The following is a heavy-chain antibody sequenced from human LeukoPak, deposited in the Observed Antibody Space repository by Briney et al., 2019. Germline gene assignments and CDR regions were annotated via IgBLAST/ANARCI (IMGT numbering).Heavy chain of an antibody. V-gene: IGHV3-66*01. D-gene: IGHD3-16*01. CDR3: ARGFGPNAFDI. CDR1: GFTVGSNY. CDR2: IYSGGST. J-gene: IGHJ3*02. Sequence: GGSLRLSCAASGFTVGSNYMSWVRQAPGKWLEWVSVIYSGGSTYYADSVKGSFTISRDNSKNTLYLQMSSLRAEDTALYYCARGFGPNAFDIWGQGTMVTVSS.